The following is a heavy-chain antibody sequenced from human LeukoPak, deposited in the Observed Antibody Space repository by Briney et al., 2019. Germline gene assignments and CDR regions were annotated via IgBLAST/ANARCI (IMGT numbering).Heavy chain of an antibody. CDR2: INSDGSTT. J-gene: IGHJ5*02. D-gene: IGHD1-26*01. CDR3: ASWSSGRLDP. CDR1: GFTFSTYW. Sequence: GGSLRLSCAASGFTFSTYWMYWVRQAPGKGLVWVSRINSDGSTTNYADSVKGRFTISRDNAKNTLYLQMNGLRAEDTAVYYCASWSSGRLDPWGQGTLVTVSS. V-gene: IGHV3-74*01.